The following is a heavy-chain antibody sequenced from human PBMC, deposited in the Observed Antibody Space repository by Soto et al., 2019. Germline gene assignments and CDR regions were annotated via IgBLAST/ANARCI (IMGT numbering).Heavy chain of an antibody. V-gene: IGHV3-21*01. J-gene: IGHJ4*02. CDR3: AREHQFGDFDY. CDR2: ISSGSDYI. Sequence: EVQLVESGGGLVKPGGSLRLSCAGSGFTFSRSTMNWVRQAPGEGLEWVSSISSGSDYIYYADSVKGRFTISRDNAKNSLYLQINSLRAEDTAGYYCAREHQFGDFDYWGQGTLVTVSS. CDR1: GFTFSRST. D-gene: IGHD3-10*01.